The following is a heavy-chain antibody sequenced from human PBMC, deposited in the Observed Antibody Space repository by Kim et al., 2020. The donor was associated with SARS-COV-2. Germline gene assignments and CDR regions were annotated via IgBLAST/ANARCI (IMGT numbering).Heavy chain of an antibody. CDR3: ARVTSYESYYYYYYGMDV. CDR1: GGSISSYY. V-gene: IGHV4-4*07. Sequence: SETLSLTCTVSGGSISSYYWSWIRQPAGKGLEWIGRIYTSGSTNYNPSLKSRVTMSVDTSKNQFSLKLSSVTAADTAVYYCARVTSYESYYYYYYGMDVWGQGTTVTVSS. J-gene: IGHJ6*02. D-gene: IGHD5-12*01. CDR2: IYTSGST.